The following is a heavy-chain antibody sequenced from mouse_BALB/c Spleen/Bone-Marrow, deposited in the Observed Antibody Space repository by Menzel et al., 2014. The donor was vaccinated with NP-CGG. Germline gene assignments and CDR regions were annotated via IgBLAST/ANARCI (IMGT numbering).Heavy chain of an antibody. J-gene: IGHJ4*01. V-gene: IGHV7-3*02. CDR3: ARYDGYSDNAMDY. CDR2: IRNRANGYTT. Sequence: EVKLMESGGGLVQPGGSLRLSCATSGFTFTDYYMNWVRQPPGKALEWLGFIRNRANGYTTEFSASVKGRFTISRDNSQSILYLQINTLRAEDSATYYCARYDGYSDNAMDYWGQGTSVIVSS. D-gene: IGHD2-3*01. CDR1: GFTFTDYY.